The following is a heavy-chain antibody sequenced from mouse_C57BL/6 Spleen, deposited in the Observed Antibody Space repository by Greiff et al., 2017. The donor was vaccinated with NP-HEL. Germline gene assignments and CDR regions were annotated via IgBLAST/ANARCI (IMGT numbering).Heavy chain of an antibody. V-gene: IGHV1-82*01. J-gene: IGHJ4*01. CDR1: GYAFSSSW. Sequence: QVQLQQSGPELVKPGASVKISCKASGYAFSSSWMNWVKQRPGKGLEWIGRIYPGDGDTNYNGKFKGKATLTADKSSSTAYMQLSSLTSEDSAVYFCARDSNLYAMDYWGQGTSVTVSS. CDR2: IYPGDGDT. CDR3: ARDSNLYAMDY. D-gene: IGHD2-5*01.